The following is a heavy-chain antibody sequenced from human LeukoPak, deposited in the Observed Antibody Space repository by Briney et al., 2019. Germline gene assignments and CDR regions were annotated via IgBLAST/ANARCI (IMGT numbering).Heavy chain of an antibody. Sequence: SETLSLTCAVYAGSFSGYYWSWIRQHPWKGQVWIGESNHSGSTNYNPSLKSRFTISVDTSKNQFSLKLSSVTAADTAVYYCARGLRSIAAYPDWGQGTLVTVSS. CDR1: AGSFSGYY. CDR2: SNHSGST. D-gene: IGHD6-6*01. V-gene: IGHV4-34*01. J-gene: IGHJ4*02. CDR3: ARGLRSIAAYPD.